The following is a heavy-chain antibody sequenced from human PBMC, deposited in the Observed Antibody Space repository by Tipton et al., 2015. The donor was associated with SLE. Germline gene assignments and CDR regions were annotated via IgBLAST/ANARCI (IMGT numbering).Heavy chain of an antibody. J-gene: IGHJ6*03. CDR3: ARGVAGYYFYYYLDV. Sequence: TLSLTCTVSGGSISSKNYYWGWIRQPPGKGLEWIGSIHYSGSTYDNPSFRSRVTISVDTSKNQFSLKLSSVTAADTAVYYCARGVAGYYFYYYLDVWGSGTAVTVSS. V-gene: IGHV4-39*07. CDR2: IHYSGST. CDR1: GGSISSKNYY. D-gene: IGHD6-19*01.